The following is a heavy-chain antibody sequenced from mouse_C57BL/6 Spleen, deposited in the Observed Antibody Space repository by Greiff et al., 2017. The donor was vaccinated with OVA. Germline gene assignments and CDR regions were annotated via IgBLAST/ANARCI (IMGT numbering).Heavy chain of an antibody. CDR3: ARRVRGYFDY. J-gene: IGHJ2*01. CDR1: GYTFTSYW. Sequence: QVQLQQPGAELVMPGASVKLSCKASGYTFTSYWMHWVKQRPGQGLEWIGEIDPSDSYTNYNQKFKGKSTLTVDKSSSTAYMQLSSLTSEDSAVYYCARRVRGYFDYWGQGTTLTVSS. V-gene: IGHV1-69*01. CDR2: IDPSDSYT.